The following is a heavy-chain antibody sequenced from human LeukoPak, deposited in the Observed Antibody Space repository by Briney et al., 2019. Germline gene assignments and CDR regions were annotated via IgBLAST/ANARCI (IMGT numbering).Heavy chain of an antibody. D-gene: IGHD3-10*01. Sequence: QPGGSLRLSCAASGFTFSSYSMNWVRQAPGKGLEWVSYISSSSSTIYYADSVKGRFTISRDNAKNSLYLQMNSLRAEDTAVYYCARAWYYYGSGSSYYFDYWGQGTLVTVSS. CDR3: ARAWYYYGSGSSYYFDY. CDR2: ISSSSSTI. CDR1: GFTFSSYS. J-gene: IGHJ4*02. V-gene: IGHV3-48*04.